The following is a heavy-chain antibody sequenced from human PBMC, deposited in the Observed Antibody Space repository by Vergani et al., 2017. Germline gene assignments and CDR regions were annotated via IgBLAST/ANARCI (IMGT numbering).Heavy chain of an antibody. J-gene: IGHJ4*02. D-gene: IGHD4-11*01. Sequence: DVRLVESGGGVVQPGGSLRLSCAASGFTFSAYSMNWVRQTPGKGLEWISYIGVSDNSIYYADSVMGRFAISRDNARNLLFLQMNSLRADDSALYFCVRDPDYSTFDSCGQGTLVTVS. CDR1: GFTFSAYS. V-gene: IGHV3-48*01. CDR2: IGVSDNSI. CDR3: VRDPDYSTFDS.